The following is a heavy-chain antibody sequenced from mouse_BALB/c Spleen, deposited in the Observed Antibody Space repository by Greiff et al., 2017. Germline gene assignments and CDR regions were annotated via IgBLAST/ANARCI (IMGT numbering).Heavy chain of an antibody. CDR1: GYSITSGYY. CDR2: ISYDGSN. V-gene: IGHV3-6*02. Sequence: ESGPGLVKPSQSLSLTCSVTGYSITSGYYWNWIRQFPGNKLEWMGYISYDGSNNYNPSLKNRISITRDTSKNQFFLKLNSVTTEDTATYYCARGGLGPSTDYWGQGTTLTVSS. J-gene: IGHJ2*01. CDR3: ARGGLGPSTDY. D-gene: IGHD2-1*01.